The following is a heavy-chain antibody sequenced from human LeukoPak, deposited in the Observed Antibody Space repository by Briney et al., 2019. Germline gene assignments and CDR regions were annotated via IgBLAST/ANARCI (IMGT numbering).Heavy chain of an antibody. J-gene: IGHJ4*02. D-gene: IGHD4-17*01. V-gene: IGHV1-69*05. Sequence: SVKISCKASGGTFSSYAISWVRQAPGQGLEWMGGIIPIFGTANYAQKFQGRVTITTDESTSTAYMELSSLRSEDTAVYYCARGSTVSPTRFDYWGQGTLVTVSS. CDR3: ARGSTVSPTRFDY. CDR1: GGTFSSYA. CDR2: IIPIFGTA.